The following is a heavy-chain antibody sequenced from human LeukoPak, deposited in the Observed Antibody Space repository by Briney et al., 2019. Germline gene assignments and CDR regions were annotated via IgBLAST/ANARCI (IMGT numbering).Heavy chain of an antibody. CDR1: GFTFSSYW. CDR2: INSDGSTT. J-gene: IGHJ6*04. Sequence: GGSLRLSCAASGFTFSSYWMHWVRQAPGKGLVWVSRINSDGSTTNYADSVKGRFTISRDNAKNTLNLQMNSLRAEDTAVYYCAELGITMIGGVWGKGTTVTISS. CDR3: AELGITMIGGV. V-gene: IGHV3-74*01. D-gene: IGHD3-10*02.